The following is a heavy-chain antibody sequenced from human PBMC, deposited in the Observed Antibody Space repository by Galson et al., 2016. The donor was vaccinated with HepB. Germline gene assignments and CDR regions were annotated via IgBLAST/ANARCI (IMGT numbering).Heavy chain of an antibody. D-gene: IGHD5-12*01. CDR2: SSGRGTE. V-gene: IGHV3-23*01. Sequence: SLRLSCAASGFTFSSYAVSWVRQAPGKGLEWVAASSGRGTEYYAGSVRGRFTVSRDNSKNTLYLQLNGLRVEDTAIYYFAKQRGHPVNSYYFDYWGQGALVTVSS. CDR3: AKQRGHPVNSYYFDY. J-gene: IGHJ4*02. CDR1: GFTFSSYA.